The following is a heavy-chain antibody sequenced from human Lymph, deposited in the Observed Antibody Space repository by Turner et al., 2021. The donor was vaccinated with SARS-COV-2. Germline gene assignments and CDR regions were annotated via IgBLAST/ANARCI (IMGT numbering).Heavy chain of an antibody. CDR3: ARLPIARGYSGYDFYYFDY. J-gene: IGHJ4*02. Sequence: EVQLVQSGAEVKMPGESLKISCKGSGYSFPTYWIGWVRQMPGKGLEWMGIIYPGESDTRYSPSFQGQVTISADKSISTAYLQWSSLKASDTAMYYCARLPIARGYSGYDFYYFDYWGQGTLVTVSS. D-gene: IGHD5-12*01. CDR1: GYSFPTYW. CDR2: IYPGESDT. V-gene: IGHV5-51*01.